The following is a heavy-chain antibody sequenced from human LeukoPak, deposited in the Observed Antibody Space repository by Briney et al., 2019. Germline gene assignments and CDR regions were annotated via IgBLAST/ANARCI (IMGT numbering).Heavy chain of an antibody. D-gene: IGHD3-10*01. Sequence: GGSLRLSRAASGFTFSSYWMSWVRQAPGKGLEWVAHIKQDGSEKYYVDSVKGGFTISRDNAKNSLYLQMNSLRAEATAVYYCAREMVRGVIIAESDAFDIWGQGTMVTVSS. J-gene: IGHJ3*02. CDR3: AREMVRGVIIAESDAFDI. V-gene: IGHV3-7*01. CDR1: GFTFSSYW. CDR2: IKQDGSEK.